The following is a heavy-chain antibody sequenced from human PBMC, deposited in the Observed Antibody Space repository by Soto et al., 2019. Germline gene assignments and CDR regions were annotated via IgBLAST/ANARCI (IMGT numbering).Heavy chain of an antibody. CDR1: GFTVSSNY. J-gene: IGHJ4*02. CDR3: ATNYYDSSGHYYDY. V-gene: IGHV3-66*01. CDR2: IYSGGST. D-gene: IGHD3-22*01. Sequence: PGGSLRLSCAASGFTVSSNYMSWVRQAPGKGLEWVSVIYSGGSTYYADSVKGRFTISRDNSKNTLYLQMNSLRAEDTAVYYCATNYYDSSGHYYDYWGQGTLVTVSS.